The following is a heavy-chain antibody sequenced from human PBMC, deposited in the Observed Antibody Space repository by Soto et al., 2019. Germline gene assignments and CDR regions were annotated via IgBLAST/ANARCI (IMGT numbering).Heavy chain of an antibody. CDR1: GYTFSAYY. J-gene: IGHJ2*01. CDR3: VRCYCSVGSCYACWHFDL. V-gene: IGHV1-18*01. Sequence: QVQLVQSGGEGKKPGASVKVSCQASGYTFSAYYISWVRQSPGQVLEWMGWISASTRNTDQAQNFQGRVSMSLDTSTYTAYMELRSVRSDETAVYYCVRCYCSVGSCYACWHFDLWGRGPLVTVSS. D-gene: IGHD2-15*01. CDR2: ISASTRNT.